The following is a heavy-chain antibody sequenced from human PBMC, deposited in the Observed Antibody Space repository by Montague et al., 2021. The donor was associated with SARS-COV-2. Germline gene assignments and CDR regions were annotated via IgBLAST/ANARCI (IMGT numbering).Heavy chain of an antibody. CDR3: ARGGGNSADYYNYTMDV. J-gene: IGHJ6*02. CDR2: IYHNGST. V-gene: IGHV4-59*01. D-gene: IGHD4-23*01. Sequence: ESLSLTCTVSGGSISSYYWTWIRQPPGKGLESIGYIYHNGSTKYNPSLKSRVTISVDTSKNRFSLKLSSVSVADTAVYYCARGGGNSADYYNYTMDVWGQGTTVTVFS. CDR1: GGSISSYY.